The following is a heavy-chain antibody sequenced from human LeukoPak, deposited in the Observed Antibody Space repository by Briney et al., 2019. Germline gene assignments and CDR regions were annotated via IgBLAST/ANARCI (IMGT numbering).Heavy chain of an antibody. CDR1: GGSFSNHY. J-gene: IGHJ6*03. V-gene: IGHV4-34*01. Sequence: SETLSLTCCGYGGSFSNHYWGWLRQSPLKGLEWIGEINDNERIINNPSLESRVTISVDTTKKQFSLRLNSVTAADTAIYYCERRWNYGVDDDIDVWGKGATVTVSS. CDR3: ERRWNYGVDDDIDV. D-gene: IGHD1-7*01. CDR2: INDNERI.